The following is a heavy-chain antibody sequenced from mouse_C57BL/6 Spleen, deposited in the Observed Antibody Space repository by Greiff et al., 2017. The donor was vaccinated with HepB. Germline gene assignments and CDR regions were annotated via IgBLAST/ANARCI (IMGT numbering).Heavy chain of an antibody. CDR1: GYSITSGYG. V-gene: IGHV3-2*02. J-gene: IGHJ2*01. CDR2: ISYSGST. Sequence: EVKLQESGPGLVKPSQSLSLTCTVTGYSITSGYGWNWIRQFPGNKLEWMGYISYSGSTNYNPSHKSRISITRDTSKNQFCLQLNSVTTEDTATSYCARTARIKYWGQGTTLTVSS. CDR3: ARTARIKY. D-gene: IGHD3-3*01.